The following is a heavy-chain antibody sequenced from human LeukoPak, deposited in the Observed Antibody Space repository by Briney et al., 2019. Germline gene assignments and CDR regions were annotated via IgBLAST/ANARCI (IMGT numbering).Heavy chain of an antibody. CDR1: GFTFSSYA. Sequence: GGSLRLSCAASGFTFSSYAMHWVRQAPGKGLEWVAVISYDGSNKYYADSVKGRFTVSRDNSKNTLYLQMNSLRAEDTAVYYCARALGRTFSGPFDYWGQGTLVTVSS. CDR3: ARALGRTFSGPFDY. D-gene: IGHD6-25*01. J-gene: IGHJ4*02. V-gene: IGHV3-30*04. CDR2: ISYDGSNK.